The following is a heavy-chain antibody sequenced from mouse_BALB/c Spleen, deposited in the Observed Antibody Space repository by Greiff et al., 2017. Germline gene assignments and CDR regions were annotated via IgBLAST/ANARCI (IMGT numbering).Heavy chain of an antibody. CDR1: GYAFSSSW. CDR3: ARNDAQGAMDY. Sequence: QVQLQQSGPELVKPGASVKISCKASGYAFSSSWMNWVKQRPGQGLEWIGRIYPGDGDTNYNGKFKGKATLTADKSSSTAYMQLSSLTSVDSAVYFCARNDAQGAMDYWGQGTSVTVSS. V-gene: IGHV1-82*01. D-gene: IGHD2-3*01. CDR2: IYPGDGDT. J-gene: IGHJ4*01.